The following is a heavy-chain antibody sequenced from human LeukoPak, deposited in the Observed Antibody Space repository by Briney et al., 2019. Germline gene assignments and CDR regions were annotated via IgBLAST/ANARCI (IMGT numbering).Heavy chain of an antibody. D-gene: IGHD2/OR15-2a*01. CDR2: IYYSGST. CDR1: GGSISNYY. Sequence: SETLSLTCTVSGGSISNYYWNWIRQPPGKGLEWIGYIYYSGSTNYNPSLKSLVTITVDTSKNQFSLKLSSVTAAGTAVYYCARDRRYFSFWGQGTLVTVSS. J-gene: IGHJ4*02. CDR3: ARDRRYFSF. V-gene: IGHV4-59*01.